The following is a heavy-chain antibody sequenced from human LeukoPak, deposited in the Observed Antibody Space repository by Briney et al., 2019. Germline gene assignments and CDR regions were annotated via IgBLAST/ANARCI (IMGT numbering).Heavy chain of an antibody. CDR1: GYTFTSYD. V-gene: IGHV1-8*01. D-gene: IGHD5-18*01. CDR3: ARAPWVQLWSNYYYYMDV. Sequence: ASVKVSCKASGYTFTSYDINWVRQATGQGLEWMGWTNPNSGNTGYAQKFQGRVTMTRNTSISTAYMELSSLRSEDTAVYYCARAPWVQLWSNYYYYMDVWGKGTTVTVSS. CDR2: TNPNSGNT. J-gene: IGHJ6*03.